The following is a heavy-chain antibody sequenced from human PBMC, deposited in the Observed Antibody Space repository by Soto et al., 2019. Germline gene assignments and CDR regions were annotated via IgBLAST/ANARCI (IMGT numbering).Heavy chain of an antibody. CDR3: ARIVFNMIVAVITSALFYYYGMDV. Sequence: PSETLSLTCAVYGGSFSGYYWSWIRQPPGKGREWMGEINHIGSTNYNPSLKSRVTISVDTSKNQFSLKLSSVTAADTAVYYCARIVFNMIVAVITSALFYYYGMDVWGQGTTVTVSS. D-gene: IGHD3-22*01. V-gene: IGHV4-34*01. CDR1: GGSFSGYY. J-gene: IGHJ6*02. CDR2: INHIGST.